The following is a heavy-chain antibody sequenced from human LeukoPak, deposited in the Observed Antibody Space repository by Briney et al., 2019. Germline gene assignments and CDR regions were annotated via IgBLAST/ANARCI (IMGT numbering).Heavy chain of an antibody. Sequence: ASVKVSCKVSGYTLTELSMHWVRQAPGKGLEWMGGFDPEDGETIYAQKFQGRVTMTEDTSTDTAYMELSSLRSEDTAVYYCATGPNYDFWSGYYPLDYWGLGTLVTVSS. V-gene: IGHV1-24*01. CDR1: GYTLTELS. D-gene: IGHD3-3*01. J-gene: IGHJ4*02. CDR3: ATGPNYDFWSGYYPLDY. CDR2: FDPEDGET.